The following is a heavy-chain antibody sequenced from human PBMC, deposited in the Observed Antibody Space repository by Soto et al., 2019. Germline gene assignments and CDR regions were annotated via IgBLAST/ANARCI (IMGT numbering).Heavy chain of an antibody. V-gene: IGHV1-69*12. Sequence: QVQLVQSGAEVKKPGSSVKVSCKASVGTFSSYAISWVRQAPGQGLEWMGGISPIFGTANYAQKFQGRVTITADESTSTAYMELSSLRSEDTAVYYCARGSLLHNPGYYYYGMDVWGQGTTVTVSS. D-gene: IGHD2-21*01. CDR1: VGTFSSYA. CDR3: ARGSLLHNPGYYYYGMDV. CDR2: ISPIFGTA. J-gene: IGHJ6*02.